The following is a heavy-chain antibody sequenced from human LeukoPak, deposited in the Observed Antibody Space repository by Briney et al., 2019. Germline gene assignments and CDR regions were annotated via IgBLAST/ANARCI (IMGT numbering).Heavy chain of an antibody. J-gene: IGHJ4*02. D-gene: IGHD6-19*01. V-gene: IGHV4-34*01. CDR1: GGSFSGYY. Sequence: SETLSLTCAVYGGSFSGYYWSWIRQPPGKGLEWIGEINHSGSTNYNPSLKSRVTISVDTSKNQFSLKLSSVTAADTAVYYCARDPGYSSGWSWGQGTLVTVSS. CDR2: INHSGST. CDR3: ARDPGYSSGWS.